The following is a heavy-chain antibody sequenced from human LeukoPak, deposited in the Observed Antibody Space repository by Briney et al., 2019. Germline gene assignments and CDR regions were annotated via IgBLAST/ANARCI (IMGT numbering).Heavy chain of an antibody. V-gene: IGHV4-59*01. CDR3: ATRPADGSWYGVFDF. CDR1: GVSMTGYY. CDR2: IYSSGST. D-gene: IGHD3-10*01. J-gene: IGHJ4*01. Sequence: SETLSLICSVSGVSMTGYYWSWIRQAPGKAPEWIGYIYSSGSTNYNPSLNSRVTMSLDASKNQFSLKLTFVTAADTAVYYCATRPADGSWYGVFDFWSRETLVPVSS.